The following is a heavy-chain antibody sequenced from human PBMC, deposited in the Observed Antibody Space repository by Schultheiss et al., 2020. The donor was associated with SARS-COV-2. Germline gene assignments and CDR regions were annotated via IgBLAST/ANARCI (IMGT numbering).Heavy chain of an antibody. D-gene: IGHD4-17*01. CDR2: ISAYNGNT. Sequence: ASVKVSCKASGYTFTSYGISWVRQAPGQGLEWMGWISAYNGNTNYAQKLQGRVTMTTDTSTSTAYMELRSLRSDDTAVYYCARSGDRTTYYYDYGMDAWGQGTTVTVSS. CDR1: GYTFTSYG. V-gene: IGHV1-18*04. J-gene: IGHJ6*02. CDR3: ARSGDRTTYYYDYGMDA.